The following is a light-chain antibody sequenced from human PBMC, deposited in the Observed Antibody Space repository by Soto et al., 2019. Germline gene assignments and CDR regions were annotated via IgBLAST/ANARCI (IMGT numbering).Light chain of an antibody. V-gene: IGKV3-20*01. CDR2: GVS. Sequence: EIVLTQSPDTLSLSPGQRATLSCRASQSVRSDYFAWYQQKPGQAPRVIIFGVSTRATGVPDRFSGSGSGTDFTRTISRLEPEDFALYYCQQYGNSPLTFGGGNKVEIK. J-gene: IGKJ4*01. CDR3: QQYGNSPLT. CDR1: QSVRSDY.